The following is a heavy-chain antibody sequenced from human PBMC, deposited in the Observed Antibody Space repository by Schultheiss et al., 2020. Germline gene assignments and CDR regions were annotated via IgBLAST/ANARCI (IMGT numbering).Heavy chain of an antibody. CDR3: ARVSYYYYGMDV. CDR1: GGTFSSYA. CDR2: IIPIFGTA. V-gene: IGHV1-69*13. J-gene: IGHJ6*02. Sequence: SVKVSCKASGGTFSSYAISWVRQAPGQGLEWMGGIIPIFGTANYAQKFQGRVTITADESTSTAYMELSSLRSEDTAVYYCARVSYYYYGMDVWGRGTTVTVAS.